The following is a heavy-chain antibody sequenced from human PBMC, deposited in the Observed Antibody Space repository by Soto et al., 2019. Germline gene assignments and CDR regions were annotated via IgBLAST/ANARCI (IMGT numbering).Heavy chain of an antibody. Sequence: GGSLRLSCAASGFTFSCNAMSWVRQPPEKGLEWVSSISGSGDRTHYADSVRGRFTISRDNSKSTVYLQMSSLRGEDAALYYCVRDTQWLPRGNFDYWGQGALVTVSS. CDR3: VRDTQWLPRGNFDY. J-gene: IGHJ4*02. D-gene: IGHD6-19*01. CDR1: GFTFSCNA. CDR2: ISGSGDRT. V-gene: IGHV3-23*01.